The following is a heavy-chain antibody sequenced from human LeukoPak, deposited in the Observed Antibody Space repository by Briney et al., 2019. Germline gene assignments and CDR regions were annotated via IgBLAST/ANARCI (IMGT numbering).Heavy chain of an antibody. CDR1: GFTFSSYG. V-gene: IGHV3-30*03. CDR3: ARDVEMATITFVDY. J-gene: IGHJ4*02. Sequence: GRSLRLSCAASGFTFSSYGMHWVRQAPGKGLEWVVVISYDGSNKYYADSVKGRFTISRDNSKNTLYLQMNSLRAEDTAVYYCARDVEMATITFVDYWGQGTLVTVSS. CDR2: ISYDGSNK. D-gene: IGHD5-24*01.